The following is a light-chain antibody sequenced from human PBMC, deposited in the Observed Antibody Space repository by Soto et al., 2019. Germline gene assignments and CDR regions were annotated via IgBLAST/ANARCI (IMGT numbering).Light chain of an antibody. Sequence: QSALAQPASVSGSPGQSITISCTGTSSDVGAYDFVSWYQQHPDKAPKLMIYEVSNRPSGVSYRFSGSKSVNTATLTISGLQAEDEADYYCSSYTTSSPRVFVTGTKLTVL. J-gene: IGLJ1*01. CDR1: SSDVGAYDF. CDR2: EVS. CDR3: SSYTTSSPRV. V-gene: IGLV2-14*03.